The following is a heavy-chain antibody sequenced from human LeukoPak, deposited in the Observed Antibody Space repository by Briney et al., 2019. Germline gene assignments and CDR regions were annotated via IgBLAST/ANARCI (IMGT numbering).Heavy chain of an antibody. Sequence: GGSLRLSCAASGFTFDDYAMHWVRQAPGKGLEWVSGISWNSGSIGYADSVKGRFTISRDNAKNSLYLQMNSLRAEDTALYYCAKDISGIWLGNFDYWGQGTLVTVSS. J-gene: IGHJ4*02. D-gene: IGHD1-26*01. CDR1: GFTFDDYA. V-gene: IGHV3-9*01. CDR3: AKDISGIWLGNFDY. CDR2: ISWNSGSI.